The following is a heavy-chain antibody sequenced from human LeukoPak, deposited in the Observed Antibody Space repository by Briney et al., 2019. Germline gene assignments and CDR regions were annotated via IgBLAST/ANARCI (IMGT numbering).Heavy chain of an antibody. V-gene: IGHV3-30*18. D-gene: IGHD6-13*01. CDR1: GFTFSSYG. J-gene: IGHJ4*02. CDR3: AKGGTGGPEGFLIAAADYFDY. CDR2: ISYDGGNK. Sequence: GRSLRLSCAASGFTFSSYGMHWVRQAPGKGLEWVAVISYDGGNKYYADSVKGRFTTSRDNSKNTLYLQMNSLRAEDTAVYYCAKGGTGGPEGFLIAAADYFDYWGQGTLVTVSS.